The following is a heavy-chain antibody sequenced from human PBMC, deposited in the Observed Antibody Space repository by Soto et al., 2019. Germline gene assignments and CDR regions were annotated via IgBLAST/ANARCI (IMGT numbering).Heavy chain of an antibody. D-gene: IGHD4-17*01. V-gene: IGHV4-59*08. CDR2: IYYSGST. J-gene: IGHJ3*02. CDR1: GGSISSYY. CDR3: ASDYGDYGGNAFDI. Sequence: SETLSLTCTVSGGSISSYYWSWIRQPPGKGLEWIGYIYYSGSTNYNPSLKSRVTISVDTSKNQFSLKLSSVTAADTAVYYCASDYGDYGGNAFDIWGQGTMVTVSS.